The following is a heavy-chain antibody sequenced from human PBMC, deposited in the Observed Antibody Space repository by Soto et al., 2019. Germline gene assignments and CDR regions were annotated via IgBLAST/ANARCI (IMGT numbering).Heavy chain of an antibody. CDR1: GGTFSSYT. V-gene: IGHV1-69*02. CDR2: IIPILGIA. D-gene: IGHD5-18*01. CDR3: ASARPGIQLSWGDV. Sequence: QVQLVQSGAEVKKPGSSVKVSCKASGGTFSSYTISWVRQAPGQGLEWMGRIIPILGIANYAQKFQGRVTISADNSTSTAYMELSSLRSEDTAVYYCASARPGIQLSWGDVWGHGTTVTVSS. J-gene: IGHJ6*02.